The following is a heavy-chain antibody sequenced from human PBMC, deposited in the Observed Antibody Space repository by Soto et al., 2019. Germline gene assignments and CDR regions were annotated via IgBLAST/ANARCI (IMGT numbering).Heavy chain of an antibody. D-gene: IGHD2-21*02. Sequence: QVQLVESGGGVVQPGRSLRLSCAASGFTFSSYGMHWVRQAPGKGLEWVAVISYDGSNKYYADSVKGRFTISRDNSKNPSYLQMNRLRAEDTAVYYCAKGVAYCGGDCYLLDYWGQGTLVTVSS. CDR3: AKGVAYCGGDCYLLDY. CDR1: GFTFSSYG. CDR2: ISYDGSNK. J-gene: IGHJ4*02. V-gene: IGHV3-30*18.